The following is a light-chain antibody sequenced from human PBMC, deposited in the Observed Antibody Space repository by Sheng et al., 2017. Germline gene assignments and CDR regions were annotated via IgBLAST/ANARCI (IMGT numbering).Light chain of an antibody. V-gene: IGLV2-23*01. Sequence: QSALTQPASVSGSPGQSITISCTGTSSDIGNYDLVSWYQQHPGKVPKLMIYEGSQRPSGVSNRFSGSKSGNMASLTISGLQAEDEADYYCCSYAGSGTGVFGTGTEVTVL. CDR1: SSDIGNYDL. CDR2: EGS. J-gene: IGLJ1*01. CDR3: CSYAGSGTGV.